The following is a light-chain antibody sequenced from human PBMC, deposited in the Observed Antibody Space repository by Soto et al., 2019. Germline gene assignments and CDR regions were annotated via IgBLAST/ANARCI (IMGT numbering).Light chain of an antibody. CDR2: AAS. Sequence: DIQMTQSPSSLSASVGDRVTITCRASQSISSYLNWYQQKPGKAPKLLIYAASSLQSGVPSRFSGSLSGTDFTLTISSLQPEEFATYYCQQSYSTPLTFGGGTKVEIK. J-gene: IGKJ4*01. V-gene: IGKV1-39*01. CDR3: QQSYSTPLT. CDR1: QSISSY.